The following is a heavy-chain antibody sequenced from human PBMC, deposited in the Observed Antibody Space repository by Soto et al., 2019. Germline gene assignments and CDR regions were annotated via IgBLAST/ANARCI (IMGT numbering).Heavy chain of an antibody. Sequence: GGSLRLSCAVSGFTFSNAWMSWVRQAPGKGLEWVGRIKSKTDGGTTDYAAPVKGRFTISRDDSKNTLYLQMNSLKTEGTAVYYCTTDAYYVGGMDVWGQGTTVTVSS. CDR1: GFTFSNAW. CDR2: IKSKTDGGTT. D-gene: IGHD3-10*02. J-gene: IGHJ6*02. V-gene: IGHV3-15*01. CDR3: TTDAYYVGGMDV.